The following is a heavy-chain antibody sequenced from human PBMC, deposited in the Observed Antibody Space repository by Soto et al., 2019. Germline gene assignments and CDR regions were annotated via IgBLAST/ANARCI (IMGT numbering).Heavy chain of an antibody. CDR1: GYTFTSYA. J-gene: IGHJ4*02. Sequence: ASVKVSCKASGYTFTSYAMHWVRQAPGQRLEWMGWINAGNGNTKYSQKFQGRVTITRDTSASTAYMELSSLRSEDTAVYYCARDTNFIVQFDYWGQGTLVTVSS. V-gene: IGHV1-3*01. CDR3: ARDTNFIVQFDY. CDR2: INAGNGNT. D-gene: IGHD1-1*01.